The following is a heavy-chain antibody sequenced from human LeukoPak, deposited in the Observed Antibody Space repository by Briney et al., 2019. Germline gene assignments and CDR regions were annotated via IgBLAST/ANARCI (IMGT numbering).Heavy chain of an antibody. CDR3: AREEAYCSSPSCHLDY. Sequence: PGTSLRLSCAASGISFSSHGMHWVRQAPGKGLEWVAVIWYDGSNIYYADSVKGRFTISRDNSKNTLYLQMNSLRAEDTALYYCAREEAYCSSPSCHLDYWGQGTLVTVSS. CDR2: IWYDGSNI. CDR1: GISFSSHG. V-gene: IGHV3-33*01. J-gene: IGHJ4*02. D-gene: IGHD2-2*01.